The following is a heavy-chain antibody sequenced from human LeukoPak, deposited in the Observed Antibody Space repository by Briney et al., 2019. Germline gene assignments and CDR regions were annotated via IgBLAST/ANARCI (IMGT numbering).Heavy chain of an antibody. CDR2: ISSSGSTK. V-gene: IGHV3-11*04. J-gene: IGHJ4*02. D-gene: IGHD3-3*01. CDR1: GFPFSDYY. CDR3: ARRVAKHFDY. Sequence: SGGSLRLSCAASGFPFSDYYMSSLRPAPGKGLEWVSYISSSGSTKYYADSVKGRFTISRDNAKNSLYLQMNSRRDEDTAVYYCARRVAKHFDYWGQGTLVTVSS.